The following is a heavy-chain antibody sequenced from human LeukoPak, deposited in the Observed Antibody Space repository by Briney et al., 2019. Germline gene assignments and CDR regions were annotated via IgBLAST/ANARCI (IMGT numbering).Heavy chain of an antibody. J-gene: IGHJ4*02. CDR1: GFTFSSYG. Sequence: GGTLRLSCAASGFTFSSYGMSWVRQAPGKGLEWVSAISGSGGSTYYADSVKGRFTISRDNSKNTLYLQMNSLRAEDTAVYYCAKEGVLRYFDWDLNYFDYWGQGTLVTVSS. V-gene: IGHV3-23*01. CDR2: ISGSGGST. CDR3: AKEGVLRYFDWDLNYFDY. D-gene: IGHD3-9*01.